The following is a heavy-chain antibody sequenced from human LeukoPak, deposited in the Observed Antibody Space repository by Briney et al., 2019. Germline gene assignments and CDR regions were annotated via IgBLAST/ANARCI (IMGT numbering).Heavy chain of an antibody. D-gene: IGHD6-19*01. CDR2: ISAYNGNT. Sequence: ASVKVSCKASVYTFTSYGISWVRQAPGQGLEWMGWISAYNGNTNYAQKLQGRVTMTTDTSTSTAYMELRSLRSDDTAVYYCAGRIGSYSSGWYGSFDIWGQGTMVTVSS. CDR1: VYTFTSYG. J-gene: IGHJ3*02. V-gene: IGHV1-18*01. CDR3: AGRIGSYSSGWYGSFDI.